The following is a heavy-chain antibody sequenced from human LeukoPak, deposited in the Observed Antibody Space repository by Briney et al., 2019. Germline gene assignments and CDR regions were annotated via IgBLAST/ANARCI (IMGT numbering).Heavy chain of an antibody. CDR1: GFTFSDYY. Sequence: GGSLRLSCAAYGFTFSDYYMSWHRQAPGKGLEWVSYISSSGSTIYYADSVKGRFTISRDNAKNSLYLQMNSLRAEDTAVYYCARAENYCSSTSCYRWGYYFDYWGQGTLVTVSS. J-gene: IGHJ4*02. D-gene: IGHD2-2*02. V-gene: IGHV3-11*01. CDR3: ARAENYCSSTSCYRWGYYFDY. CDR2: ISSSGSTI.